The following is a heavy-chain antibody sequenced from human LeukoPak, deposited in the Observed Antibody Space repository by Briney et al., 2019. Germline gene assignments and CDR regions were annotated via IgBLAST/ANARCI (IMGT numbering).Heavy chain of an antibody. J-gene: IGHJ4*02. Sequence: SETLSLTCSVSGGSVSSSGYYWAWIRQPPGKGLEWIGNIYYSGSTYYNPSLKSRVTISVDTSKNQFSLKLSSVTAADTAVYYCARSLYNWNYFFDYWGQGTLVTVSS. V-gene: IGHV4-39*01. CDR1: GGSVSSSGYY. CDR3: ARSLYNWNYFFDY. CDR2: IYYSGST. D-gene: IGHD1-7*01.